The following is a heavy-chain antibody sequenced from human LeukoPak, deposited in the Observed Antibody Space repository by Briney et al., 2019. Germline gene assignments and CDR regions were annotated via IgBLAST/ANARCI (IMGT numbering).Heavy chain of an antibody. CDR1: GFTFSDYS. CDR2: ISSSSTYI. J-gene: IGHJ4*02. Sequence: PGGSLRLSCAASGFTFSDYSMNWVRLAPGKGLEWVSSISSSSTYISYADSMRCRFTISRDNAKNSLYLQMGSLRAEDTAVYYCARDSRTAAVDQLDYWGQGTLVTVSP. D-gene: IGHD6-13*01. V-gene: IGHV3-21*01. CDR3: ARDSRTAAVDQLDY.